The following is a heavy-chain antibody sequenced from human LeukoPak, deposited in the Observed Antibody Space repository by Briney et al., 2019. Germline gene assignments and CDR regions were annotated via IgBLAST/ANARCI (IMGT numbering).Heavy chain of an antibody. D-gene: IGHD6-19*01. CDR3: ARAGYSSGWYVDYFDY. V-gene: IGHV3-21*01. CDR1: GFTFSSYS. J-gene: IGHJ4*02. CDR2: ISSSSSYI. Sequence: GGSLRLSCAASGFTFSSYSMNWVRQAPGKGLEWVSSISSSSSYIYYADSVKGRFTISRDNAKNSVYLQMNSLRAEDTAVYYCARAGYSSGWYVDYFDYWGQGTLVTVSS.